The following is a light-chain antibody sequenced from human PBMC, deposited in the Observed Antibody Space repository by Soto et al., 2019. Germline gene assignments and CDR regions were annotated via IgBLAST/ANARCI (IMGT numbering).Light chain of an antibody. CDR2: KAS. Sequence: IQMTQSPSTLSASVGDRVTITCRASQTISSWLAWYQQKPGKAPKLLIYKASTLESGVPSRFSGSGSGTESTLTISSLQPEDFATYYCQQYNSYSQTFGQGTKVDIK. CDR3: QQYNSYSQT. V-gene: IGKV1-5*03. J-gene: IGKJ1*01. CDR1: QTISSW.